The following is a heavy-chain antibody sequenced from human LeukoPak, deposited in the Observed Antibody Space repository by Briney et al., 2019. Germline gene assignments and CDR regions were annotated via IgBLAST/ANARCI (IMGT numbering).Heavy chain of an antibody. J-gene: IGHJ5*02. Sequence: ASVKVSCKASGYTFTGYYMHWVRQAPGQGLEWMGWINPNSGNTGYAQKFQGRVTITRNTSISTAYMELSSLRSEDTAVYYCARGHRRDWFDPWGQGTLVTVSS. CDR1: GYTFTGYY. CDR2: INPNSGNT. CDR3: ARGHRRDWFDP. V-gene: IGHV1-8*03.